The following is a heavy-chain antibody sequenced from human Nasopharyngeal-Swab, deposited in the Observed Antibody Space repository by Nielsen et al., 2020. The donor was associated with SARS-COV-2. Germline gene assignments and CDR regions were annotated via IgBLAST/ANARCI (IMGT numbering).Heavy chain of an antibody. CDR3: ASSPGYSSSWYDNYYYYGMDV. V-gene: IGHV3-21*01. Sequence: GGSLRLSCAASGFTFSSYSMNWVRQAPGKGLEWVSSISSSSSYIYYADSVKGRFTISRDNAKNSLCLQMNSLRAEDTAVYYCASSPGYSSSWYDNYYYYGMDVWGQGTTVTVSS. D-gene: IGHD6-13*01. CDR1: GFTFSSYS. J-gene: IGHJ6*02. CDR2: ISSSSSYI.